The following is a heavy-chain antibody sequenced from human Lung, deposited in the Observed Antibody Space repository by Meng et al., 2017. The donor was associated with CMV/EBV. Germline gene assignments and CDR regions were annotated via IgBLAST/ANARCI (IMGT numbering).Heavy chain of an antibody. CDR3: ARVDVENTNRYCSSTSCLEFDP. V-gene: IGHV1-46*01. CDR2: IRPSGGST. J-gene: IGHJ5*02. Sequence: WEGQAHEQELEWMGIIRPSGGSTSYAKKLQGRVTMNRETSTSTVYMELSRLRSENTAVYYCARVDVENTNRYCSSTSCLEFDPWGQGTLVTVSS. D-gene: IGHD2-2*01.